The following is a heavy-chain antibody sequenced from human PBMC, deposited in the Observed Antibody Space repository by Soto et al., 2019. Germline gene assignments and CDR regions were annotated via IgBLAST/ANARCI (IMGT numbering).Heavy chain of an antibody. J-gene: IGHJ4*02. V-gene: IGHV3-23*01. CDR2: ISGSGGST. CDR3: AKANDFWSGYFDY. Sequence: EVQLLESGGGLVQPGGSLRLSCAASGFTFSSYAMSWVRPAPGKGLEWVSAISGSGGSTYYADSVKGRFTISRDNSKNTLYLQMNSLRAEDTAVYYCAKANDFWSGYFDYWGQGTLVTVSS. CDR1: GFTFSSYA. D-gene: IGHD3-3*01.